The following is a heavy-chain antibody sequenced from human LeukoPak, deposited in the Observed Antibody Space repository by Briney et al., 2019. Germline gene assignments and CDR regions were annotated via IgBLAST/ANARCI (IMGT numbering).Heavy chain of an antibody. V-gene: IGHV4-38-2*02. J-gene: IGHJ3*02. CDR1: GYSISSGYY. Sequence: SETLSLTCTVSGYSISSGYYWGWIRQPPGKGLEWIGSIYYSGSTYYNPSLKSRVTISVDTSKNQLSLKLSSVTAADTAVYYCARVPDIVVVPAATGEAFDIWGQGTMVTVSS. CDR2: IYYSGST. D-gene: IGHD2-2*01. CDR3: ARVPDIVVVPAATGEAFDI.